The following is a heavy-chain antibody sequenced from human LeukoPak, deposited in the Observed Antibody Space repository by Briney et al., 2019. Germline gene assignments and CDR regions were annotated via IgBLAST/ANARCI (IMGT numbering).Heavy chain of an antibody. CDR1: GFTFSSYS. CDR3: ARDRGGSYGPSGTVDY. V-gene: IGHV3-48*01. CDR2: ISSSSSTI. Sequence: GGSLRLSCAASGFTFSSYSMNWVRQAPGKGLEWVSYISSSSSTIYYADSVKGRFTISRDNAKNSLYLQMNSLRAEDTAVYYCARDRGGSYGPSGTVDYWGQGTLVTVSS. D-gene: IGHD1-26*01. J-gene: IGHJ4*02.